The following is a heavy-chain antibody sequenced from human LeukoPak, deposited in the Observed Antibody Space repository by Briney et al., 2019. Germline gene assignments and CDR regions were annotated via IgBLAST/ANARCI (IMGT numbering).Heavy chain of an antibody. V-gene: IGHV3-53*01. D-gene: IGHD5-18*01. CDR2: IYTAGST. J-gene: IGHJ4*02. CDR1: GFTVSSDY. CDR3: ARGTTSEVTAGDY. Sequence: PGGSLRLSCAVSGFTVSSDYMSWVRQAPGKGLEWVSVIYTAGSTHYADSVKGRFTISRDNSKNTLYLQMNSLRAEDTAVYYCARGTTSEVTAGDYWGRGTLVTVSS.